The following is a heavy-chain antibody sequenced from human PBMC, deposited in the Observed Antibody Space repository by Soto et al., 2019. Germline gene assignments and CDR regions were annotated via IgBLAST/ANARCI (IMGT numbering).Heavy chain of an antibody. D-gene: IGHD6-13*01. CDR1: GGSISSYY. CDR2: IYYSGST. CDR3: ARHYSSSWYYFDY. V-gene: IGHV4-59*01. J-gene: IGHJ4*02. Sequence: SETLSLTCTVSGGSISSYYGSWIRQPPEKGLEWIGYIYYSGSTNYNPSLKSRVTISIDTSKNQFSLKLSSVTAADTAVYYCARHYSSSWYYFDYWGQGTLVTVSS.